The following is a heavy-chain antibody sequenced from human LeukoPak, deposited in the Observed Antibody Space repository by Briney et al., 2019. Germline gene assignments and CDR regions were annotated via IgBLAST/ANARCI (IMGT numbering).Heavy chain of an antibody. Sequence: GASVKVSCEASGGTFSSYAISWVRQAPGQGLEWMGGIIPIFGTANYAQKFQGRVTITTDESTSTAYMEPSSLRSEDTAVYYCASKTEGHYGRETYYFDYWGQGTLVTVSS. V-gene: IGHV1-69*05. CDR2: IIPIFGTA. CDR1: GGTFSSYA. D-gene: IGHD4-17*01. J-gene: IGHJ4*02. CDR3: ASKTEGHYGRETYYFDY.